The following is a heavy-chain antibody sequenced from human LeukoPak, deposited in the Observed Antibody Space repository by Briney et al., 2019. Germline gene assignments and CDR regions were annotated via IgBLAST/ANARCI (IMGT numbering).Heavy chain of an antibody. CDR3: ARLRALSYYDSSGDLYYFEY. CDR2: IYYSGIT. CDR1: GGSISSYY. Sequence: PSDTLSLTCTVSGGSISSYYWSWLRQPTGKGLECIGFIYYSGITDYNPSLKSRVTISVDTSKNQFSLKLTSVTAADTAVYYCARLRALSYYDSSGDLYYFEYWGQGTLVTVSS. V-gene: IGHV4-59*07. D-gene: IGHD3-22*01. J-gene: IGHJ4*02.